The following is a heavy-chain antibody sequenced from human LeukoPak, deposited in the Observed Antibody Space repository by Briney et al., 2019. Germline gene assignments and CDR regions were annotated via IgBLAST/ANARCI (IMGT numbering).Heavy chain of an antibody. Sequence: SQTLSLTCTVSGGSITSGGYYSRWIRQQPGKGLEWNGYIYYSGSTYYNPSLKSRVTISVDTSKNQFSLKLSSVTAADTAVYYCARELPAAMPGWFDPWGQGTLVTVSS. V-gene: IGHV4-31*03. D-gene: IGHD2-2*01. CDR1: GGSITSGGYY. CDR2: IYYSGST. CDR3: ARELPAAMPGWFDP. J-gene: IGHJ5*02.